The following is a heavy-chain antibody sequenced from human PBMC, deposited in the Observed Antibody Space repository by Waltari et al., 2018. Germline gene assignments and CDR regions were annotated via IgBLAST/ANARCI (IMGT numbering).Heavy chain of an antibody. CDR3: AKAANQIGGAMKY. D-gene: IGHD1-26*01. J-gene: IGHJ4*02. CDR2: IRDGGCKK. CDR1: GFTFSSYG. V-gene: IGHV3-30*02. Sequence: QVQLVESGGGVVQPGGSLRLSCAASGFTFSSYGMHWVRQAPGKGVGWVAVIRDGGCKKYYADSGKGRFNISRDKSKNTLYLQMNSVRAEDTAVYYCAKAANQIGGAMKYWGQGTLVTVSS.